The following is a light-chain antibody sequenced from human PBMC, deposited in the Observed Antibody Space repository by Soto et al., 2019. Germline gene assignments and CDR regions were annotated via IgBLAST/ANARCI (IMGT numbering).Light chain of an antibody. J-gene: IGLJ1*01. CDR1: SSNSGNNF. Sequence: QSVLTQPPSVSAAPGQKVTISCSGSSSNSGNNFVSWFQQLPGAAPKVLIYDNDKRPSGIRDRFSGSKSGTSATLDITGLKTGDEADYYCGTWDSSLSVYVFAIGT. V-gene: IGLV1-51*01. CDR2: DND. CDR3: GTWDSSLSVYV.